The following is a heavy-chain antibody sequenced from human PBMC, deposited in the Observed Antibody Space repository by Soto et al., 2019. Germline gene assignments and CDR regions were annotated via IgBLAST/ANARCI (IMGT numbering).Heavy chain of an antibody. CDR2: INHSGST. Sequence: SETLSLTCAVYGGSFSGYYWSWIHQPPGKGLEWIGEINHSGSTNYNPSLKSRVTISVDTSKNQFSLKLSSVTAADTAVYYCTRGRWEVRFDNWGQGTLVTVSS. D-gene: IGHD1-26*01. J-gene: IGHJ4*02. CDR3: TRGRWEVRFDN. CDR1: GGSFSGYY. V-gene: IGHV4-34*01.